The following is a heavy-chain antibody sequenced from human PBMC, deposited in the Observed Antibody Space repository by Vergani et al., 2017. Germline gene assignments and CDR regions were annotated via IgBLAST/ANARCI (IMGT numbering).Heavy chain of an antibody. CDR1: GFTFSSYS. D-gene: IGHD2/OR15-2a*01. Sequence: EVQLVESGGGLVKPGGSLRLSCAASGFTFSSYSMNWVRQAPGKGLEWVSSISSSSSYIYYADSVKGRFTISRDNAKNSLYLQMNSLRAEDTAVYYCARLSRGIYAFDIWGQGTMVTVSS. CDR2: ISSSSSYI. V-gene: IGHV3-21*01. CDR3: ARLSRGIYAFDI. J-gene: IGHJ3*02.